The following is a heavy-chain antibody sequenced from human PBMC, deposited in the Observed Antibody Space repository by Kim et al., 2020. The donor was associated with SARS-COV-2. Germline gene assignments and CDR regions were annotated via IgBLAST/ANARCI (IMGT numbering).Heavy chain of an antibody. V-gene: IGHV3-48*03. CDR1: GFTFSSYE. J-gene: IGHJ4*02. Sequence: GGSLRLSCAASGFTFSSYEMNWVRQAPGKGLEWVSYISSSGSTIYYADSVKGRFTISRDNAKNSLYLQMNSLRAEDTAVYYCVGVVVPAATWAFDYWGQGTLVTVSS. D-gene: IGHD2-2*01. CDR2: ISSSGSTI. CDR3: VGVVVPAATWAFDY.